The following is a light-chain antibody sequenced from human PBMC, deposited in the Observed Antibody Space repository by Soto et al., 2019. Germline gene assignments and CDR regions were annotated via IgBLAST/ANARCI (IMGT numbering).Light chain of an antibody. CDR2: GAS. CDR3: QQYNSWPLT. V-gene: IGKV3-15*01. Sequence: EIVLTQSPATLSLSPGERATLSCRASQSVSSTLAWYQQKPGQAPRLLIYGASTRATDIPARFTGSGSGTEFTLTIGSLQSEDFAVYYCQQYNSWPLTFGQGTKVDIK. J-gene: IGKJ1*01. CDR1: QSVSST.